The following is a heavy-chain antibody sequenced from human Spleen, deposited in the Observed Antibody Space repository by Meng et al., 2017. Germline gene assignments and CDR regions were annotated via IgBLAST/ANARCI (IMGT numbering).Heavy chain of an antibody. J-gene: IGHJ4*02. CDR3: ARGSLWFGEFYFYDSSGYNDY. D-gene: IGHD3-22*01. CDR1: GYTFTSYD. V-gene: IGHV1-8*03. Sequence: SVTVSCKASGYTFTSYDINWVRQATGQGLEWMGWMNPNSGNTGYAQKFQGRVTITRNTSISTAYMELSSLRSEDTAVYYCARGSLWFGEFYFYDSSGYNDYWGQGTLVTVSS. CDR2: MNPNSGNT.